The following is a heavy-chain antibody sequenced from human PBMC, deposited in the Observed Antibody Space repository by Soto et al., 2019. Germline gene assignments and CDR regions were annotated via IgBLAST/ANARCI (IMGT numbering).Heavy chain of an antibody. Sequence: EVQLLESGGGSVQPGGSLRLSCAASGFTLRSYAMSWVRQAPGKGLEWVSAISGSGGSTYYADSVKGRFTISRDNSKNTLYLQMNSLRAEDTAVYYCAKGVPAASAFWDYWGQGTLVTVSS. CDR3: AKGVPAASAFWDY. J-gene: IGHJ4*02. V-gene: IGHV3-23*01. CDR1: GFTLRSYA. D-gene: IGHD2-2*01. CDR2: ISGSGGST.